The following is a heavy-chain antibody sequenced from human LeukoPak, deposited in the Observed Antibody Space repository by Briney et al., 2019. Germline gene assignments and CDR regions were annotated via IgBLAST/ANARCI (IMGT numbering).Heavy chain of an antibody. J-gene: IGHJ6*03. CDR1: GFTFSSYS. CDR2: ISTSSIYI. CDR3: ARDSSSSTNYYYYMDV. Sequence: GGSLRLSCAASGFTFSSYSMNWVRQAPGKGLEWVSSISTSSIYIYYADSVKGRFTISRDNAKHSLYLQMNSLRAEDTAVYYCARDSSSSTNYYYYMDVWGKGTTVTVSS. V-gene: IGHV3-21*01. D-gene: IGHD6-6*01.